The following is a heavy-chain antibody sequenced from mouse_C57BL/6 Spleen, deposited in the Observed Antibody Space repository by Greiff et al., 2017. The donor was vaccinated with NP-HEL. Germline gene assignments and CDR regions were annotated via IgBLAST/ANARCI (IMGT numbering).Heavy chain of an antibody. CDR2: ISYDGSN. CDR3: ARGFYYYGSSYPWFAY. CDR1: GYSITSGYY. J-gene: IGHJ3*01. V-gene: IGHV3-6*01. Sequence: EVKLVESGPGLVKPSQSLSLTCSVTGYSITSGYYWNWIRQFPGNKLEWMGYISYDGSNNYNPSLKNRISITRDTSKNQFFLKLNSVTTEDTATYYCARGFYYYGSSYPWFAYWGQGTLVTVSA. D-gene: IGHD1-1*01.